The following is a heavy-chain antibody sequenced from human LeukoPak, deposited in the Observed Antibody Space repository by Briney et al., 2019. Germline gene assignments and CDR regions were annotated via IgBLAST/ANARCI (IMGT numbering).Heavy chain of an antibody. CDR2: LYNSGTT. CDR1: RGTISSYF. V-gene: IGHV4-59*01. Sequence: SETLSLTCTVSRGTISSYFWRWIRQPPGKGLEWIGYLYNSGTTNYNSSLKGRVTISVETSSNQFSLNLTSVTAADTAVYYCARALRNGHFDLSGRGTLVTVSS. CDR3: ARALRNGHFDL. D-gene: IGHD1-1*01. J-gene: IGHJ2*01.